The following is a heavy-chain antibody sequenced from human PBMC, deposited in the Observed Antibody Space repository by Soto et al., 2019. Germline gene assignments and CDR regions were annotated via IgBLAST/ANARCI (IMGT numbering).Heavy chain of an antibody. D-gene: IGHD2-21*02. J-gene: IGHJ4*02. CDR1: GYTFTSYA. V-gene: IGHV1-3*01. Sequence: ASVKVSCKASGYTFTSYAMHWVRQAPGQRLEWMGWINDGNGNTKYSQKFQGRVTITRDTSASTAYMELSSLRSEDTAVYYCARSIVVVTALDYWGQGTLVTV. CDR3: ARSIVVVTALDY. CDR2: INDGNGNT.